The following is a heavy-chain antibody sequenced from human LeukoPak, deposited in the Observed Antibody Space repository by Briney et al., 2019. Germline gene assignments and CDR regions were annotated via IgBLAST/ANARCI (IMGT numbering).Heavy chain of an antibody. CDR3: ARGLVSSSWYGNGAYYYGMDV. J-gene: IGHJ6*02. CDR1: GYTFTSYD. V-gene: IGHV1-8*01. D-gene: IGHD6-13*01. Sequence: WASVKVSCKASGYTFTSYDINWVRQATGEGLEWMGWIHPNSGNTGYAQKFQGRVTMTRNTSISTAYMELSSLRSEDTAVYYCARGLVSSSWYGNGAYYYGMDVWGQGTTVTVSS. CDR2: IHPNSGNT.